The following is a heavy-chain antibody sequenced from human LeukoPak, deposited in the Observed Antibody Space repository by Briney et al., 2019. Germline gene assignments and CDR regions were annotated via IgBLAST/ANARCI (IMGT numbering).Heavy chain of an antibody. J-gene: IGHJ4*02. D-gene: IGHD3-22*01. V-gene: IGHV3-30*02. CDR2: IRYDGSNK. CDR3: AKDDSSGSHPFFVDY. CDR1: GFTFSSCG. Sequence: GGSLRLSCAASGFTFSSCGMHWVRQAPGKGLEWVAFIRYDGSNKYYADSVKGRFTISRDNSKNTLYLQMNSLRAEDTAVYYCAKDDSSGSHPFFVDYWGQGTLVTVSS.